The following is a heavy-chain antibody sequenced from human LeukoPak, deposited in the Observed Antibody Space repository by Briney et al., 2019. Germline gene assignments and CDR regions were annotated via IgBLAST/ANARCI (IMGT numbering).Heavy chain of an antibody. D-gene: IGHD3-22*01. CDR2: ISAYNGNT. CDR3: ARDLESMIVLVITSYAFDI. J-gene: IGHJ3*02. Sequence: ASVKVSCKASGYTFSTYGITWERQAPGQGLEWMGWISAYNGNTRYAQKLQARVTMTTDTSTSTAYMELRSLRSDDTAVYYCARDLESMIVLVITSYAFDIWGQGTMVTVSS. CDR1: GYTFSTYG. V-gene: IGHV1-18*01.